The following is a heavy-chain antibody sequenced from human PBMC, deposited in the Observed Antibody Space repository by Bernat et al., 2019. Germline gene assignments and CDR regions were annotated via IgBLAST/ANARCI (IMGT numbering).Heavy chain of an antibody. V-gene: IGHV3-11*01. J-gene: IGHJ3*02. D-gene: IGHD3-3*01. Sequence: QVQLVESGGGLVKPGGSLRLSCAASGFTFSDYYMSWIRQAPGKGLEWVSYISSSGSTIYYADSVKGRFTISRDNAKNSLYLQMNSLRAEDTAMYYCARDQYYDFWSGSHDAFDIWGQGTMVTVSS. CDR3: ARDQYYDFWSGSHDAFDI. CDR2: ISSSGSTI. CDR1: GFTFSDYY.